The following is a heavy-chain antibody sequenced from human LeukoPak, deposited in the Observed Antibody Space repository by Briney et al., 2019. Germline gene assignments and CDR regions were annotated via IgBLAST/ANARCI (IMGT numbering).Heavy chain of an antibody. J-gene: IGHJ6*02. Sequence: GGSLRLSCAASGFTLRNYAMSWVRQAPGKGLLWVSRINSDGSATIYADSVRGRFTISRDNAKNTLYLQMSGLRVEDTAVYHCASDSPYYGMDVWGQGTTVTVSS. CDR3: ASDSPYYGMDV. CDR1: GFTLRNYA. CDR2: INSDGSAT. V-gene: IGHV3-74*01.